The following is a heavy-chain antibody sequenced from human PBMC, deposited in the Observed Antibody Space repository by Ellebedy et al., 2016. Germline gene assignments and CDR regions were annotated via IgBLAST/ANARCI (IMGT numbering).Heavy chain of an antibody. V-gene: IGHV3-33*01. CDR3: ARDVVGPRIAFDI. CDR1: GFTFSTYG. CDR2: IWYDGSNR. Sequence: GGSLRLSXAASGFTFSTYGMHWVRQAPGKGLEWVAIIWYDGSNRYYGDSVKGRFTISRDNSKNTLYLQMNSLRAEDTAVYYCARDVVGPRIAFDIWGQGTMVTVSS. J-gene: IGHJ3*02. D-gene: IGHD2-2*01.